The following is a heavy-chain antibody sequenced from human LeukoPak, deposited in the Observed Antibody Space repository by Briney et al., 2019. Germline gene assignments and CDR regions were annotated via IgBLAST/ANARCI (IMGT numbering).Heavy chain of an antibody. V-gene: IGHV4-59*12. CDR3: AKWSDSKRAFDI. Sequence: SETLSLTCTVSGDSITSYPWNWIRQSPGKGLEWIGFIHYSGRYTYNPSFRRRVTMYVDRSKNQFSLSVSSVDTADTANYYCAKWSDSKRAFDIWGQGTMVTVSS. D-gene: IGHD3-3*01. CDR1: GDSITSYP. CDR2: IHYSGRY. J-gene: IGHJ3*02.